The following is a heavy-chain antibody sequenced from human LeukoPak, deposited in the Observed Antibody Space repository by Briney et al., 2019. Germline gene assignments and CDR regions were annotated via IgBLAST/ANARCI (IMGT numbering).Heavy chain of an antibody. CDR2: IIPILGIA. V-gene: IGHV1-69*04. CDR3: ARVIPPGYCSSTSCYRDYYYYYYGMDV. CDR1: GGTFSSYA. D-gene: IGHD2-2*02. Sequence: ASVEVSCKASGGTFSSYAISWVRQALGQGLEWMGRIIPILGIANYAQKFQGRVTITADKSTSTAYMELSSLRSEDTAVYYCARVIPPGYCSSTSCYRDYYYYYYGMDVRGQGTTVTVSS. J-gene: IGHJ6*02.